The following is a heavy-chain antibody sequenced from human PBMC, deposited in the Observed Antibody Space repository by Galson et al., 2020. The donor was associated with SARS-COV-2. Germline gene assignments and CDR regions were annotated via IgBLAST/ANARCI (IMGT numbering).Heavy chain of an antibody. J-gene: IGHJ4*02. CDR3: ARDIQGFHSLPDSLGDDL. Sequence: NSGGSLRLSCLASGFDLSQYSMNWVRLIPGKGLESVASISSTGRYLFYGDSVRGRFTISRDNAKNSLFLQMQNLRVEDTALYYCARDIQGFHSLPDSLGDDLWGQGTLVTVSS. D-gene: IGHD2-21*02. CDR2: ISSTGRYL. V-gene: IGHV3-21*04. CDR1: GFDLSQYS.